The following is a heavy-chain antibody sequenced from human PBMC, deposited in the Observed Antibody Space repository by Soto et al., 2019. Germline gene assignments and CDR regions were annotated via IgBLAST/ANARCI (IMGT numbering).Heavy chain of an antibody. V-gene: IGHV3-21*01. J-gene: IGHJ6*02. CDR2: ISSSSSYI. Sequence: GGSLRLSCAASGFTFSSYSMNWVRQAPGKGLEWVSSISSSSSYIYYADSVKGRFTISRDNAKNSLYLQMNSLRAEDTAVYYCARALQLVGSNDYYYYGMDVWGQGTTVTVSS. CDR3: ARALQLVGSNDYYYYGMDV. CDR1: GFTFSSYS. D-gene: IGHD6-13*01.